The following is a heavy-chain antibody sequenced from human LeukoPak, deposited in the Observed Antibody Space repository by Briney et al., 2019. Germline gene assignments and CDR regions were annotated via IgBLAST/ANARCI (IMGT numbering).Heavy chain of an antibody. V-gene: IGHV1-2*02. Sequence: GASVKVSCKASGYTFTGYYMHWVRQAPGQGLEWMGWINPNSGGTNYAQKFQGRVTMTRDTSISTAYVELSRLRSDDTAVYYCARDRPVDTAMALDYWGQGTLVTVSS. CDR1: GYTFTGYY. CDR3: ARDRPVDTAMALDY. J-gene: IGHJ4*02. D-gene: IGHD5-18*01. CDR2: INPNSGGT.